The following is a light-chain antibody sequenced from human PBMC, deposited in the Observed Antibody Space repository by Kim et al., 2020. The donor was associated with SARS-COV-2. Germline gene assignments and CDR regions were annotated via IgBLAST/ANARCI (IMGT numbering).Light chain of an antibody. CDR3: QSADSSGTWV. Sequence: SYELTQPLSVSVSPGQTARITCSGDALPKQYAYWYQQKPGQAPVLVIYKDSERPSGIPERFSGSSSGTTVTLTISGVQAEDEADYYCQSADSSGTWVFGG. CDR2: KDS. V-gene: IGLV3-25*03. J-gene: IGLJ3*02. CDR1: ALPKQY.